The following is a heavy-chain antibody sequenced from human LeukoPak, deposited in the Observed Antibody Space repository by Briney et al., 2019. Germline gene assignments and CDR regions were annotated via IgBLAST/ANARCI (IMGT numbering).Heavy chain of an antibody. CDR2: IIPIFGTA. V-gene: IGHV1-69*05. CDR1: GGTFSSYA. Sequence: SSVTVSCKASGGTFSSYAISWVRQAPGKGLEWMGGIIPIFGTANYAQKFQGRVTITTDESTSTAYMELSSLRSEDTAVYYCARAPYGYNNQYYFDYWGQGTLVTVSS. J-gene: IGHJ4*02. CDR3: ARAPYGYNNQYYFDY. D-gene: IGHD5-24*01.